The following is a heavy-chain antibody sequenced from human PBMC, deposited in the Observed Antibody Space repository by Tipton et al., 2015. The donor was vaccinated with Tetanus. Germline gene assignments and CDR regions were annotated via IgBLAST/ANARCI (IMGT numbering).Heavy chain of an antibody. V-gene: IGHV4-59*08. CDR2: IYYSGST. CDR1: GGSISSYY. Sequence: TLSLTCTVSGGSISSYYWSWIRQPPGKGLEWIGYIYYSGSTNYNPSLKSRVTISVDTSKNQFSLKLSSVTAADTAVYYCARLGYDILTGYHYDFWGQGTPVTVSS. CDR3: ARLGYDILTGYHYDF. J-gene: IGHJ4*02. D-gene: IGHD3-9*01.